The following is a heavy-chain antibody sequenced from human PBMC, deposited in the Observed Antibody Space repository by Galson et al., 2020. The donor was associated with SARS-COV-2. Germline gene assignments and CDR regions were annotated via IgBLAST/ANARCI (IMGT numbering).Heavy chain of an antibody. CDR3: ARDSHYFDTNGYYRYFDY. CDR1: GGSVSSGSNY. V-gene: IGHV4-61*03. D-gene: IGHD3-22*01. CDR2: IHYCGTT. J-gene: IGHJ4*02. Sequence: SETLSLICTISGGSVSSGSNYWSWIRQPPGRGLERVGNIHYCGTTHYNPSLKSRVTISLDTSKNLFSLKLSSVTAADTAVYFCARDSHYFDTNGYYRYFDYWGLGTLVTVSS.